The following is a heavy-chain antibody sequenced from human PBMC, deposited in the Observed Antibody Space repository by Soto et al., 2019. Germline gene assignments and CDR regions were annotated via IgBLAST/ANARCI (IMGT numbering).Heavy chain of an antibody. CDR2: INHSGST. V-gene: IGHV4-34*01. D-gene: IGHD3-3*01. CDR1: GGSFSGYY. J-gene: IGHJ4*02. CDR3: ARVPTPRLRFLEWFPDY. Sequence: SETLSLTCAVYGGSFSGYYWSWIRQPPGKGLEWIGEINHSGSTNYNPSLKGRVTISVDTSKNQFSLKLSSVTAADTAVYYCARVPTPRLRFLEWFPDYWGQGTLVTVSS.